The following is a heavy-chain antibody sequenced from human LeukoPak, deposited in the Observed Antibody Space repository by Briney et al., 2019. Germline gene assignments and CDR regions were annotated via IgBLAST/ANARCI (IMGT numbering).Heavy chain of an antibody. J-gene: IGHJ4*02. CDR2: ITSSSIYT. Sequence: TGGSLGLSCAASGFTFSTYDMHWVRQGPGKGLEWVSSITSSSIYTYYADSVKGRFTISRDNAKNSLYLQMNSLRAEDTAVYYCARDFAGVGATTVNYWGQGTLVTVSS. V-gene: IGHV3-21*01. CDR3: ARDFAGVGATTVNY. CDR1: GFTFSTYD. D-gene: IGHD1-26*01.